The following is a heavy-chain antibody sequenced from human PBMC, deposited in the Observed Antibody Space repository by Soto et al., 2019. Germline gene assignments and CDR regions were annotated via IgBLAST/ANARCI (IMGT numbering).Heavy chain of an antibody. V-gene: IGHV4-30-4*01. Sequence: SETLSLTCTVSGGSISRGDYYWSWIRQPPGKGLEWIGYIYYSGATYYEPSLKSRVTISVDTSKNTFSLKLTSVTAADTAVYYCARVHEGDSGGRYGLDVWGQGTTVTVSS. J-gene: IGHJ6*02. CDR2: IYYSGAT. CDR3: ARVHEGDSGGRYGLDV. D-gene: IGHD3-10*01. CDR1: GGSISRGDYY.